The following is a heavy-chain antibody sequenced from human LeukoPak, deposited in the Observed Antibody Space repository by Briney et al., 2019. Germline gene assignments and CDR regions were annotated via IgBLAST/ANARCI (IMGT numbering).Heavy chain of an antibody. J-gene: IGHJ4*02. CDR1: GFTFSSYG. CDR2: ISGSGGST. CDR3: AKSIGQWLATHFDY. D-gene: IGHD6-19*01. Sequence: PGGSLRLSCAASGFTFSSYGMSWVRQAPGKGLEWVSAISGSGGSTYYADSVKGRFTISRDNSKNTLYLQMNSLRAEDTAVYYCAKSIGQWLATHFDYWGQGTLVTVSS. V-gene: IGHV3-23*01.